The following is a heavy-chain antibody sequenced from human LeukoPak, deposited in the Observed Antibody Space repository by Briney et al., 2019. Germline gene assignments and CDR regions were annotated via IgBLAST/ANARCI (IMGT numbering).Heavy chain of an antibody. D-gene: IGHD2-21*01. Sequence: GGSLRLSCAASGFTFSDYYMSWIRQAPGKGLEWISYISSSSSYTLYADSVKGRFTISRDNAKNSLYLQMNSLRAEDTAVYYCARYGRLGGESFDYWGQGTLVTVSS. CDR1: GFTFSDYY. CDR2: ISSSSSYT. J-gene: IGHJ4*02. CDR3: ARYGRLGGESFDY. V-gene: IGHV3-11*06.